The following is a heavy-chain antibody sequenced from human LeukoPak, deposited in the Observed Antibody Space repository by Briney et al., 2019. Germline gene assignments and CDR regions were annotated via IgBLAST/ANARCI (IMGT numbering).Heavy chain of an antibody. V-gene: IGHV3-30*02. D-gene: IGHD3-10*01. CDR1: GFTFSSYA. CDR2: IHYDGSNN. J-gene: IGHJ4*02. CDR3: AKPAYYSDSGSFPTQYYFDY. Sequence: PGGSLRLSCAASGFTFSSYAMHWVRQAPGKGLEWVAFIHYDGSNNYYADSVKGRFTISRDNSKNTLYLQMSSLRADDTALFYCAKPAYYSDSGSFPTQYYFDYWGQGTLVTVSS.